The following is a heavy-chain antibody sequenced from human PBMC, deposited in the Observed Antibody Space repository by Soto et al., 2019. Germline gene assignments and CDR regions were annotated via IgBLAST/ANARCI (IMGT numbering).Heavy chain of an antibody. Sequence: ASVKVSCKVSGYTLTELSMHWVRQAPGKGLEWMGGFDPEDGETIYAQKFQGRVTMTEDTSTDTAYMELSSLRSEDTAVYYCATDPPRVFGEPRPDYYYGMDVWGQGTTVTVSS. V-gene: IGHV1-24*01. CDR2: FDPEDGET. D-gene: IGHD3-10*01. CDR3: ATDPPRVFGEPRPDYYYGMDV. J-gene: IGHJ6*02. CDR1: GYTLTELS.